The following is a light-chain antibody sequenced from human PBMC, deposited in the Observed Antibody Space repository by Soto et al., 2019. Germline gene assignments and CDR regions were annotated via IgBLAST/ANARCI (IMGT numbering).Light chain of an antibody. CDR1: SGDVGGYNY. CDR3: SSYTSSSTPPYV. CDR2: EVS. V-gene: IGLV2-14*01. Sequence: QSALTPPASVSGSPGQSITISCAGTSGDVGGYNYVSWYQQHPGKAPKLLIYEVSHRPPGVSNRFPGSKSGNTASLTISGLQAEDEADYYCSSYTSSSTPPYVFGTGTKLTVL. J-gene: IGLJ1*01.